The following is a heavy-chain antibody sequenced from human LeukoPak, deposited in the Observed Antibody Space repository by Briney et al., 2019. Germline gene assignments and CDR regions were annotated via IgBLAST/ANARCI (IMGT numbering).Heavy chain of an antibody. CDR1: GFSLSNYA. Sequence: GGSLRLSCAASGFSLSNYAVNWVRQAPGKGLEWVSSISSTGRYIYYADLVKGRFTISKDNARNSLYLQMTSLRAEDTAVYYCARDRVIHFDYWGQGTLVTVSS. CDR2: ISSTGRYI. J-gene: IGHJ4*02. CDR3: ARDRVIHFDY. V-gene: IGHV3-21*01. D-gene: IGHD2-21*01.